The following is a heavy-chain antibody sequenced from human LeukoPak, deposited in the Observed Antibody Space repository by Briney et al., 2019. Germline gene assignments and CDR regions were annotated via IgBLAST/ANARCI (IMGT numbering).Heavy chain of an antibody. D-gene: IGHD3-16*02. V-gene: IGHV4-34*01. J-gene: IGHJ4*02. Sequence: SETLSLTCAVYGVSFSGYYWSWIRQPPGKGLEWLGEINHSGSTNYNPSLKSRVTISVDTSKNQFSLKLSSVTAADTAVYYCARLGPYYDYVWGSYRMPYYFDYWGQETLVTVSS. CDR1: GVSFSGYY. CDR3: ARLGPYYDYVWGSYRMPYYFDY. CDR2: INHSGST.